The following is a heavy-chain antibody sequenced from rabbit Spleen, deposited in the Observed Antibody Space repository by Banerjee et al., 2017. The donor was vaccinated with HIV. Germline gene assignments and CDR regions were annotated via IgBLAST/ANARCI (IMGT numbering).Heavy chain of an antibody. CDR3: ARRPAGSGYATL. CDR2: IYVGSSGTT. Sequence: QQLVESGGGLVKPGASLTLTCTASGFSFSSSYYMGWVRQAPGKGLEWIACIYVGSSGTTYYANWAKGRFTISKPSSTTVTLQMTSLTAADTATYLCARRPAGSGYATLWGPGTLVTVS. V-gene: IGHV1S40*01. CDR1: GFSFSSSYY. J-gene: IGHJ4*01. D-gene: IGHD8-1*01.